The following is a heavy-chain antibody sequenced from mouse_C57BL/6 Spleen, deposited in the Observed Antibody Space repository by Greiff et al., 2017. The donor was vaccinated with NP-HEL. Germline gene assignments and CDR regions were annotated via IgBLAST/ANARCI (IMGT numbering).Heavy chain of an antibody. J-gene: IGHJ3*01. CDR1: GYTLTSYW. V-gene: IGHV1-55*01. D-gene: IGHD2-3*01. Sequence: VQLQQPGAELVKPGASVKMSCKASGYTLTSYWITWVKQRPGQGLEWIGDIYPGSGSTNYNEKFKSKATLTVDTSSSTAYMQLSSLTSEDSAVYYCARERNDGYYVWFAYWGQGTLVTVSA. CDR3: ARERNDGYYVWFAY. CDR2: IYPGSGST.